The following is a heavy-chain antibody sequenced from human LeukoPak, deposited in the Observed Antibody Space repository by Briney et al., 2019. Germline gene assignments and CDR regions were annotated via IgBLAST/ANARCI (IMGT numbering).Heavy chain of an antibody. D-gene: IGHD3-22*01. CDR3: ARDRALHYYDSSGRGGFDY. V-gene: IGHV3-66*01. CDR2: IYSGGST. CDR1: GFTVSSNY. J-gene: IGHJ4*02. Sequence: QSGGSLRLSCAASGFTVSSNYMSWVRQAPGEGLEWVSVIYSGGSTYYADSVKGRFTISRDNSKNTLYLQMNSLRAEDTAVYYCARDRALHYYDSSGRGGFDYWGQGTLVTVSS.